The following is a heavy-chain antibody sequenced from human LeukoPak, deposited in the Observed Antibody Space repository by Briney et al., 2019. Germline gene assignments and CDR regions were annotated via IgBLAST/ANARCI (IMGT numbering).Heavy chain of an antibody. V-gene: IGHV3-30-3*01. Sequence: GRSLRLSCAASGFTFSSYAMHWVRQAPGKGLEWVAVISYDGSNKYYADSVKGRFTISRDNSKNTLYLQMNSLRAEDTAVYYCLSCTNANCYSYWGQGTLVTVSS. CDR2: ISYDGSNK. CDR1: GFTFSSYA. J-gene: IGHJ4*02. CDR3: LSCTNANCYSY. D-gene: IGHD2-2*02.